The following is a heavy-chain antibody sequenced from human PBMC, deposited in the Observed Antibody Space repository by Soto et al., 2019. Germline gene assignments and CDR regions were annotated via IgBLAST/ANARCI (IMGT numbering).Heavy chain of an antibody. CDR3: AHNLGGILTGYSEYYFDY. J-gene: IGHJ4*02. V-gene: IGHV2-5*02. D-gene: IGHD3-9*01. CDR1: GFSLSTSGVG. CDR2: IYWDDDK. Sequence: SGPTLVKPTQTLTLTCTFSGFSLSTSGVGVGWIRQPPGKALEWLALIYWDDDKRYSPSLKSRLTITKDTSKNQVVLTMTNMDPVDTATYYCAHNLGGILTGYSEYYFDYWGQGTLVTVSS.